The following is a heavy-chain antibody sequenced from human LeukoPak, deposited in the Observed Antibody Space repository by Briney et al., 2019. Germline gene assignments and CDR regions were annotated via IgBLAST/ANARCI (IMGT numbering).Heavy chain of an antibody. V-gene: IGHV4-34*01. CDR1: GGSFSGYY. CDR3: ARASIVGAKRTRSGTFDL. J-gene: IGHJ3*01. D-gene: IGHD1-26*01. CDR2: INHSGSS. Sequence: PSETLSLTCAVYGGSFSGYYWNWIRQPPGKGLEWIGGINHSGSSNYNPSLKSRITISVDTSKNQFSLNLSSVTPADTAVYYCARASIVGAKRTRSGTFDLWGQGTMVTVSS.